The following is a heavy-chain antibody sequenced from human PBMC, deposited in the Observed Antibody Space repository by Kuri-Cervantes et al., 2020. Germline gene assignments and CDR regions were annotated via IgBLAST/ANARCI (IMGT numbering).Heavy chain of an antibody. CDR1: GYTFTGYY. Sequence: ASVKVSCKASGYTFTGYYMHWVRQAPGQGLEWMGWINPNSGGTNYAQKFQGRVTMTRDTSISTAYMELSRLRSDDTAVYYCARGLRFLEWLSSEGYYGMEVWGQGTTVTCYS. J-gene: IGHJ6*01. V-gene: IGHV1-2*02. CDR3: ARGLRFLEWLSSEGYYGMEV. D-gene: IGHD3-3*01. CDR2: INPNSGGT.